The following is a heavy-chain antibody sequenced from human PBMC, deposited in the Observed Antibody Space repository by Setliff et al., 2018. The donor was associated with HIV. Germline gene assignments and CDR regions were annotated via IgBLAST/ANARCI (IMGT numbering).Heavy chain of an antibody. V-gene: IGHV4-61*01. Sequence: ASETLSLTCNVSGGSISSGSYYWSWIRQPPGKGLEWIGDIYYSGNTHFNPSLKSRVTISLDTSKNQVFLKLTSVTAADTAVYYCARDLGRITLSGVNEGWFDPWGQGTLVTVSS. J-gene: IGHJ5*02. CDR2: IYYSGNT. D-gene: IGHD3-3*01. CDR1: GGSISSGSYY. CDR3: ARDLGRITLSGVNEGWFDP.